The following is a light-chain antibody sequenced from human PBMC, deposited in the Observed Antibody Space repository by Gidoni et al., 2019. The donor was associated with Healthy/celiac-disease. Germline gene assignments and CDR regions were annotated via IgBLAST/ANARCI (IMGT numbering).Light chain of an antibody. V-gene: IGLV3-1*01. CDR1: KWGDKY. CDR2: QDR. Sequence: SYELTQPPSVSVSTGQTASIPCSGAKWGDKYACWYQQKPVQSPVLVLYQDRKRPSGIPRRFSGSNSGNTATLTISGIQAMDEAEYYCQAWDSTNFVVFGGGTKLTVL. J-gene: IGLJ2*01. CDR3: QAWDSTNFVV.